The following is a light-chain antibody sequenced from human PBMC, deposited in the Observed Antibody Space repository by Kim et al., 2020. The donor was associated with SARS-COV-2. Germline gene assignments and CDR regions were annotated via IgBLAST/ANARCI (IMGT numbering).Light chain of an antibody. CDR1: SSDIGTYNY. CDR2: DVA. J-gene: IGLJ3*02. CDR3: SSFASSTTWV. V-gene: IGLV2-14*01. Sequence: QSALTQPASVSGSPGPSITISCTGTSSDIGTYNYVSWYQQHPGRAPNPMIYDVAQRPSGVSHRFSGSKSGNTASLTISGRQAEDEADYYCSSFASSTTWVFGGGTQLTVL.